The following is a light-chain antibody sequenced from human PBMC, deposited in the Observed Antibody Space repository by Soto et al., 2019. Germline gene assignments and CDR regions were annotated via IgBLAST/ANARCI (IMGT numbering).Light chain of an antibody. Sequence: DIQMTQSPSSLSASVGDRVTITCRASQSISSYLNWYQQKPGKAPKLLIYAASSLQSGVPSRFSGSGSGKDFTLTISSLQPEDFATYYCQQSYSTLPWTFGQGTKLEIK. CDR2: AAS. J-gene: IGKJ2*02. CDR1: QSISSY. V-gene: IGKV1-39*01. CDR3: QQSYSTLPWT.